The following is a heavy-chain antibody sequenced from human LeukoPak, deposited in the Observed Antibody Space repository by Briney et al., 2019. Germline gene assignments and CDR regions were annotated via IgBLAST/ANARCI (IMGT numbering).Heavy chain of an antibody. D-gene: IGHD6-19*01. CDR1: GFTFSSYG. CDR3: AKESAEVAVAGTDYYYGMDV. V-gene: IGHV3-30*18. J-gene: IGHJ6*02. CDR2: ISYDGSNK. Sequence: GGSLRLSCAASGFTFSSYGMHWVRQAPGKGLEWVAVISYDGSNKYYADSVKGRFTISRDNSKNTLYLQMNSLRAEDTAVYYCAKESAEVAVAGTDYYYGMDVWGQGTTVTVSS.